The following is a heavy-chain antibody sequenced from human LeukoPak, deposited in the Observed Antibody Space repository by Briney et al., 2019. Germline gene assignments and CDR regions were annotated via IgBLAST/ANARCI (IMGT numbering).Heavy chain of an antibody. CDR2: IIPILGIA. V-gene: IGHV1-69*04. D-gene: IGHD3-9*01. J-gene: IGHJ4*02. Sequence: SVKVSYKASGGTFSSYAISWVRQAPGQGLEWMGRIIPILGIANYAQKFQGRVTITADKSTSTAYMELSSLRSEDTAVYYCARDHPNYDILTGYGDGFDYWGQGTLVTVSS. CDR3: ARDHPNYDILTGYGDGFDY. CDR1: GGTFSSYA.